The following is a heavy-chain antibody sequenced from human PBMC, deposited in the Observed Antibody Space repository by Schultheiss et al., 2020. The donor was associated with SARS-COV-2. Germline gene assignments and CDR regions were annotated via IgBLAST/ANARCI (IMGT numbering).Heavy chain of an antibody. V-gene: IGHV3-48*01. J-gene: IGHJ3*02. Sequence: GESLKISCAASGFTFSNYSMNWVRQIPGKGLEWISNIISSSSTIYYADSLKGRFTISRDNARNSLFLQMNSLRAEDTAVYYCAREGSGYAFDIWGQGTMVTVSS. CDR3: AREGSGYAFDI. CDR2: IISSSSTI. D-gene: IGHD5-12*01. CDR1: GFTFSNYS.